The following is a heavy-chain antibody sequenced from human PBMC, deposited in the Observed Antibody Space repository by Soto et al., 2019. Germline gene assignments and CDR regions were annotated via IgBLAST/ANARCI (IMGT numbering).Heavy chain of an antibody. V-gene: IGHV3-33*01. CDR1: GFSFSNYG. Sequence: QVQLVESGGGVVQPGRSLRLSCAASGFSFSNYGMHWVRQAPGKGLEWVAAIYYDGSNKEYADSVKGRFTISRDNSKNTVFLQMDRLRAEGTAVYYCARDATSRSDSRFDDWGQGNLVNVSS. CDR3: ARDATSRSDSRFDD. J-gene: IGHJ4*02. CDR2: IYYDGSNK. D-gene: IGHD6-25*01.